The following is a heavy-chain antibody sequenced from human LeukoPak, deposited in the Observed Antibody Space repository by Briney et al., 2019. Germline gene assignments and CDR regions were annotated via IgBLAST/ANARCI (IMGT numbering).Heavy chain of an antibody. D-gene: IGHD3-22*01. CDR1: GFTFSSYG. J-gene: IGHJ1*01. Sequence: PGGSLRLSCAASGFTFSSYGMHWVRQAPGKGLERVAVIWYDGSNKYYADSVKGRFTISRDNSKNTLYLQMNSLRAEDTAMYYCARDHDSTGYQPFKHWGQGTLVTVSS. CDR2: IWYDGSNK. CDR3: ARDHDSTGYQPFKH. V-gene: IGHV3-33*01.